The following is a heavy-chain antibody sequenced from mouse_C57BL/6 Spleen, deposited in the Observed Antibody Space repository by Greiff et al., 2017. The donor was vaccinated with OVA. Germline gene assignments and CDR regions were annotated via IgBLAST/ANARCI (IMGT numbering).Heavy chain of an antibody. CDR1: GYTFTSYW. Sequence: QVQLQQSGAELVKPGASVKMSCKASGYTFTSYWITWVKQRPGQGLEWIGDIYPGSGSTNYNEKFKSKAPLTVEPSSSTAYMQLSSLTSEDSAVYCGARSRQLRPPFAYWGQGTLVTVSA. J-gene: IGHJ3*01. CDR3: ARSRQLRPPFAY. V-gene: IGHV1-55*01. CDR2: IYPGSGST. D-gene: IGHD3-2*02.